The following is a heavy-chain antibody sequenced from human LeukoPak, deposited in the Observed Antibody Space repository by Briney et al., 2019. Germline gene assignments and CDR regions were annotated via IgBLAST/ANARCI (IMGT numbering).Heavy chain of an antibody. J-gene: IGHJ3*02. CDR2: IKEDGSEK. Sequence: PGGSLRLSRAASGFTFSRYWMTWVHQAPGQGLEWVANIKEDGSEKEYVDSVKGRFTISRDNTKNSLYLQMNSLGVEDTALYYCARDIAMDGDRPWAFDIWGQGAMVSVSS. CDR1: GFTFSRYW. D-gene: IGHD5-24*01. CDR3: ARDIAMDGDRPWAFDI. V-gene: IGHV3-7*01.